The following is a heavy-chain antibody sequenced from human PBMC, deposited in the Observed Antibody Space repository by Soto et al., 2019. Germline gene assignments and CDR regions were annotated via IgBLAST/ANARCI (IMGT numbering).Heavy chain of an antibody. CDR3: AGGTSTDCCNGVMRFCYNHDMDV. CDR2: INPMSGGT. Sequence: ASVKVSCKASGYSFTDYHIHWVRQAPGQGLEWLGRINPMSGGTNTAQKFQGWVTMTRDKSISTVYMELTRLRSDDTAVYFCAGGTSTDCCNGVMRFCYNHDMDVWGQGTTVTVSS. V-gene: IGHV1-2*04. J-gene: IGHJ6*02. CDR1: GYSFTDYH. D-gene: IGHD2-8*01.